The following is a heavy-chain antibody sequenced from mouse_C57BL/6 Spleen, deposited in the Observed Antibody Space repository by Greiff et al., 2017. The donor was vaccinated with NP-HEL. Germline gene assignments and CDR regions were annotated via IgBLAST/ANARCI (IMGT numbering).Heavy chain of an antibody. CDR3: ARYYYGSSLYAMDY. V-gene: IGHV1-50*01. D-gene: IGHD1-1*01. J-gene: IGHJ4*01. CDR2: IDPSDSYT. Sequence: VQLQQPGAELVKPGASVKLSCKASGYTFTSYWMQWVKQRPGQGLEWIGEIDPSDSYTNYNQKFKGKATLTVDTSSSTAYMQLSSLTSEDSAVYYCARYYYGSSLYAMDYWGQGTSVTVSS. CDR1: GYTFTSYW.